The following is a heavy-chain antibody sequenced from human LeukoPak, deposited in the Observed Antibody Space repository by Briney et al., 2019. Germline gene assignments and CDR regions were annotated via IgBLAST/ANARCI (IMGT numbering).Heavy chain of an antibody. D-gene: IGHD3-10*01. V-gene: IGHV3-30*18. Sequence: GGSLRLSCAASGFTFSSYGMHWVRQAPGKGLEWVAVISYDGSNKYYADSVKGRFTISRDNSKNTLYLQMNSLRADDTAVYYCAQDLVQNYYIYYGMDVWGQGTTVTVSS. CDR1: GFTFSSYG. CDR2: ISYDGSNK. J-gene: IGHJ6*02. CDR3: AQDLVQNYYIYYGMDV.